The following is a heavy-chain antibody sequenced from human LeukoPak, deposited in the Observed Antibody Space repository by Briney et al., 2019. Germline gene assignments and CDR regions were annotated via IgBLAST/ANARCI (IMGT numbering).Heavy chain of an antibody. D-gene: IGHD6-19*01. CDR2: ISSSSSDI. V-gene: IGHV3-21*01. CDR3: ATGYTSGTRVDY. J-gene: IGHJ4*02. Sequence: GGSLRLSCAASGFTFSAFSMNWVRQAPGKGLEWVSAISSSSSDIYYTDSVKGRFTISRDNANNFLYLQVSSLRAEDTAVYYCATGYTSGTRVDYWGQGTLVSVSS. CDR1: GFTFSAFS.